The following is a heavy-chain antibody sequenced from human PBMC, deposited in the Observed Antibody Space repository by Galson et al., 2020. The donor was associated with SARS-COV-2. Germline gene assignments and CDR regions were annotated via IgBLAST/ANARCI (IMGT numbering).Heavy chain of an antibody. CDR1: GCSISSNIYH. D-gene: IGHD1-26*01. Sequence: SETLSLTCTVSGCSISSNIYHWAWIPHPPGKELEWISSIYYSGTTYYNPSRKSRVTISVDTSKNQFSLKLTSVTAADTAVYYCAREWGGTKGYWGQGTPVTVAS. CDR2: IYYSGTT. J-gene: IGHJ4*02. V-gene: IGHV4-39*07. CDR3: AREWGGTKGY.